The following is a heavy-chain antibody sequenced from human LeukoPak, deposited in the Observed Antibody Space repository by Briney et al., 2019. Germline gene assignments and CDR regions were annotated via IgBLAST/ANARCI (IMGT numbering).Heavy chain of an antibody. V-gene: IGHV3-49*04. Sequence: SGGSLRLSCTTSGFTFGDYALNWVRQAPGKGLEWVGFIRSKAYGGTTEYDASVEGRFTISRDNAKNSLYLQMNSLRAEDTAVYYCARDRVSYYYDSSGYYYVEGGYYFDYWGQGTLVPVSS. D-gene: IGHD3-22*01. J-gene: IGHJ4*02. CDR3: ARDRVSYYYDSSGYYYVEGGYYFDY. CDR2: IRSKAYGGTT. CDR1: GFTFGDYA.